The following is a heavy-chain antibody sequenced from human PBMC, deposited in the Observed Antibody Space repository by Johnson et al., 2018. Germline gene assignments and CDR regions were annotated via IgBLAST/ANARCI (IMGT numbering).Heavy chain of an antibody. D-gene: IGHD2-2*01. CDR3: TYLGYCSSTSCYDGYYYYYGMDV. CDR1: GFTFSNAW. Sequence: VQLQESGGGLVKPGGSLRLSCAASGFTFSNAWMSWVRQAPGKGLEWVGRIKSKTDGGTTDYAAPVKGRFTISRDESKNTLYLQMNSRKTEDTAVYYCTYLGYCSSTSCYDGYYYYYGMDVWGQGTTVTVSS. CDR2: IKSKTDGGTT. V-gene: IGHV3-15*01. J-gene: IGHJ6*02.